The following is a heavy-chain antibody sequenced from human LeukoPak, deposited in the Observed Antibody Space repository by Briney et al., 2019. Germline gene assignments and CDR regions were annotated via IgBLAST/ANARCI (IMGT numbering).Heavy chain of an antibody. D-gene: IGHD2/OR15-2a*01. J-gene: IGHJ5*02. CDR1: GGSISSYY. V-gene: IGHV4-59*01. Sequence: SETLSLTCTVSGGSISSYYWSWIRQPPGKGLEWIGYIYYSGSTNYNPFLKSRVTISVDTSKNQFSLKLSSVTAADTAVYYCARDLSWFDPWGQGTLVTVSS. CDR3: ARDLSWFDP. CDR2: IYYSGST.